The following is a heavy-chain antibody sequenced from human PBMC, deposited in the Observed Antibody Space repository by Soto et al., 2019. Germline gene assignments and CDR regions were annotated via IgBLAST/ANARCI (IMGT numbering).Heavy chain of an antibody. D-gene: IGHD7-27*01. Sequence: SETLSLTCSVSGDPVSSGSYYWTWVHQHPVKGLEWIGYIYHTGSTYYNPSLQSRLIMSIDTSKNQFSLHLYSVTAADTAVYFCAAKLGTTHYFDFWGQGSLVTVSS. CDR1: GDPVSSGSYY. CDR3: AAKLGTTHYFDF. V-gene: IGHV4-31*03. J-gene: IGHJ4*02. CDR2: IYHTGST.